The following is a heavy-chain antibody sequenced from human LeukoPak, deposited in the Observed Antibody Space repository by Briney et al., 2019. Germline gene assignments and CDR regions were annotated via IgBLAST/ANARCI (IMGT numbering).Heavy chain of an antibody. J-gene: IGHJ4*02. D-gene: IGHD5-24*01. Sequence: PGGSLRLSCAASGFTFSSYEMNWVRQAPGKGLEWVSYISSSGSTIYYADSVKGRFTIPRDNAKDSLYLQMNSLRAEDTALYYCARDSVEMATMDWGQGTLVTVSS. CDR2: ISSSGSTI. CDR1: GFTFSSYE. V-gene: IGHV3-48*03. CDR3: ARDSVEMATMD.